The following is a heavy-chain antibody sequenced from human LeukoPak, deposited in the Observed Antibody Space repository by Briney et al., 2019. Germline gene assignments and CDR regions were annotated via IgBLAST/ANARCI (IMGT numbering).Heavy chain of an antibody. V-gene: IGHV1-18*01. D-gene: IGHD3-9*01. CDR3: ARSLIPDYYYGMDV. CDR1: GYTFTSYG. Sequence: ASVKVSCKASGYTFTSYGISWVRQAPGQGLEWMGWISAYNGNTNYAQKLQGRVTMTTDTSTSTAYMELRSLRSDDTAVYYCARSLIPDYYYGMDVWGQGTTVTVSS. J-gene: IGHJ6*02. CDR2: ISAYNGNT.